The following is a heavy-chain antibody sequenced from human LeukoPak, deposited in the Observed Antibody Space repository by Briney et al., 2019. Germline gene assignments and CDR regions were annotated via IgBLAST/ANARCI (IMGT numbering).Heavy chain of an antibody. D-gene: IGHD2-2*02. CDR3: ACPAAKPECGY. CDR2: INQDGGER. J-gene: IGHJ4*02. CDR1: GLTFSDYW. V-gene: IGHV3-7*01. Sequence: PGGCLRLSCADSGLTFSDYWMSWVRQAPGKGLEWVASINQDGGERQYVDSVKGRFTTSRDNAENSLYLQMNSLRDEDTAVYYCACPAAKPECGYWGQGTLVTVSS.